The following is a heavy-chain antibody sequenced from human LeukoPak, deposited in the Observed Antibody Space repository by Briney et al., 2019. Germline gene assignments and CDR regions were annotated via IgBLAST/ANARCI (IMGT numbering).Heavy chain of an antibody. Sequence: GGSLRLSCAASGFTFRNYEMNWVRQAPGKGLEWVSYISSSGGAIYFADSVKGRFTISRDNTKNSLYLQMNSLRAEDTGVYYCARGPPNYSDSSGYFYLWGQGTLVTVSS. CDR2: ISSSGGAI. CDR1: GFTFRNYE. J-gene: IGHJ4*02. V-gene: IGHV3-48*03. CDR3: ARGPPNYSDSSGYFYL. D-gene: IGHD3-22*01.